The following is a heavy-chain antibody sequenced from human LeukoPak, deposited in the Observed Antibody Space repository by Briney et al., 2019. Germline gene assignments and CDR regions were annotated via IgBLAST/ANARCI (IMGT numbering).Heavy chain of an antibody. Sequence: PSETLSLTCTVSGGSISSSSYYWGWIRQPPGKGLEWIGSIYYSGSTYYNPSLKSRVTISVDTSKNQFSLKLSSVTAADTAVYYCARVGTVTTFGMDVWGQGTTVTVSS. CDR1: GGSISSSSYY. V-gene: IGHV4-39*07. J-gene: IGHJ6*02. D-gene: IGHD4-17*01. CDR2: IYYSGST. CDR3: ARVGTVTTFGMDV.